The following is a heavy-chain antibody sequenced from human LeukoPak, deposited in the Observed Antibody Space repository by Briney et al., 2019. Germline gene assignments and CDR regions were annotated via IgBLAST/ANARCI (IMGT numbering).Heavy chain of an antibody. CDR2: IYTSGST. CDR1: GGSISSGSYY. Sequence: SETLSLTCTVSGGSISSGSYYWSWIRQPAGKGLEWIGRIYTSGSTNYNPSLKSRVTISVDTSKNQFSLKLSSVTAADTAVYYCARGPSGKGFLERTNLQYYYYMDVWGKGTTVTVSS. D-gene: IGHD3-3*01. CDR3: ARGPSGKGFLERTNLQYYYYMDV. J-gene: IGHJ6*03. V-gene: IGHV4-61*02.